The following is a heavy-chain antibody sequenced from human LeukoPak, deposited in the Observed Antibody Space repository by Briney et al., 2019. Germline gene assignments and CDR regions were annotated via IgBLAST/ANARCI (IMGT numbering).Heavy chain of an antibody. CDR3: AKDYYGVSSSYYWFDP. J-gene: IGHJ5*02. D-gene: IGHD6-6*01. CDR2: ISGSGGST. V-gene: IGHV3-23*01. CDR1: GFTFSSYA. Sequence: GGSLRLSCGASGFTFSSYAMSWVRQAPGKGLEWVSAISGSGGSTYYADSVKGRFTISRDNSKNTLYLQMNSLRAEDTAVYYCAKDYYGVSSSYYWFDPWGQGTLVTVSS.